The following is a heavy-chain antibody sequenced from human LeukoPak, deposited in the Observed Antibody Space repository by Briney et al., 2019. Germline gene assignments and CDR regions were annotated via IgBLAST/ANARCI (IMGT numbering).Heavy chain of an antibody. CDR2: IYTSGST. CDR1: GGSISSYY. D-gene: IGHD3-22*01. Sequence: PSETLSLTCTVSGGSISSYYWSWIRQPAGKGLEWIGRIYTSGSTNYNPSLKSRVTMSVDTSKNQFSLKLSSVTAADTAVYYCAREYYYDSSGCYDYWGQGTLVTVSP. CDR3: AREYYYDSSGCYDY. J-gene: IGHJ4*02. V-gene: IGHV4-4*07.